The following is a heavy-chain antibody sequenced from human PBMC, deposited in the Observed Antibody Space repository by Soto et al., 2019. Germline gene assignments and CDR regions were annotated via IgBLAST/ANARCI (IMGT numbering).Heavy chain of an antibody. CDR3: AGSSGYYFFDY. CDR1: GFTFSSYV. CDR2: IGFDGNYK. Sequence: GGSLRLSCAASGFTFSSYVMHWVRQAPGEGLEWLAVIGFDGNYKYHADSVKGRFTISRDNSKNTLFLQMNSLRDEDTAVYYCAGSSGYYFFDYWGHGTLVTVSS. V-gene: IGHV3-30*02. J-gene: IGHJ4*01. D-gene: IGHD3-22*01.